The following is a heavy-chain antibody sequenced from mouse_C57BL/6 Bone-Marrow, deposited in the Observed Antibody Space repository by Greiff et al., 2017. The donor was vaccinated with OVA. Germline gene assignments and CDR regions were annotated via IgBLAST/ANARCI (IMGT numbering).Heavy chain of an antibody. CDR1: GYTFTSYW. V-gene: IGHV1-53*01. CDR3: ARGITTVVHWYFDV. D-gene: IGHD1-1*01. Sequence: QVQLQQPGTELVKPGASVKLSCKASGYTFTSYWMHWVKQRPGPGLEWIGNINPSNGGTNYNEKFKSKATLTVDKSSSTAYMQLSSLTSEDSAVYYCARGITTVVHWYFDVWGTGTTVTVSS. J-gene: IGHJ1*03. CDR2: INPSNGGT.